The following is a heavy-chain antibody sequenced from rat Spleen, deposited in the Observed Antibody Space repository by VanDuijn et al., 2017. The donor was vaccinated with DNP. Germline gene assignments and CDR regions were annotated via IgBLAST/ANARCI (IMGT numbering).Heavy chain of an antibody. J-gene: IGHJ2*01. CDR2: MSSGGST. D-gene: IGHD1-9*01. CDR1: GFSLTTYP. CDR3: ARYYGYNGFDY. Sequence: QVQLKESGPGLEQPSQTLSLTCTVSGFSLTTYPVSWVRQPPGKGLEWIAAMSSGGSTYYDSALKSRLSISRDTSKSQVFLEMSGLQTEDTALYFCARYYGYNGFDYWGQGAMVTVSS. V-gene: IGHV2-6*01.